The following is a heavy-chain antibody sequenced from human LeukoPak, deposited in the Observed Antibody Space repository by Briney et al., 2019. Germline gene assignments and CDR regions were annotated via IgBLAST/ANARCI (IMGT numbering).Heavy chain of an antibody. CDR1: GFTFSSYA. D-gene: IGHD6-6*01. V-gene: IGHV3-23*01. CDR2: ISGSGGST. J-gene: IGHJ4*02. CDR3: ARDDKQLAGVDY. Sequence: GGSLRLSCAASGFTFSSYAMSWVRQAPGKGLEWVSAISGSGGSTYYADSVKGQFTISRDNSKNTLYLQMNNLRAEDTAVYYCARDDKQLAGVDYWGQGTLVTVSS.